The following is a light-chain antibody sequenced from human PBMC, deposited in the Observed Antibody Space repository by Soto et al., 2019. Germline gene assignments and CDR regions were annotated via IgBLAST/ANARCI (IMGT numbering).Light chain of an antibody. Sequence: EILLTQSPGTLSLSPGERATLSCRASQSVSSSYLSWYQLKPGQAPRLLIYGASSRAAGLPDRFSGSGSGTDFTLPSSRLEPEDFAVYYCQQYGYSFRAFGQGTKVEL. CDR1: QSVSSSY. CDR2: GAS. J-gene: IGKJ1*01. V-gene: IGKV3-20*01. CDR3: QQYGYSFRA.